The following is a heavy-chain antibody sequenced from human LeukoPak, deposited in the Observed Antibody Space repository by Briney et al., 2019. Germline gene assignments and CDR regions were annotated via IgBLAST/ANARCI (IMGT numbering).Heavy chain of an antibody. Sequence: PGGSLRLSCAASGFTFSSYGMHWVRQAPGKGLEWVAVIWYDGSNKYYADSVKGRFTISRDNSKNTLYLQMNSLRAEDTALYYCAKGSSGYFFDLWGQGTLVTVSS. V-gene: IGHV3-33*06. J-gene: IGHJ4*02. CDR2: IWYDGSNK. CDR1: GFTFSSYG. D-gene: IGHD3-22*01. CDR3: AKGSSGYFFDL.